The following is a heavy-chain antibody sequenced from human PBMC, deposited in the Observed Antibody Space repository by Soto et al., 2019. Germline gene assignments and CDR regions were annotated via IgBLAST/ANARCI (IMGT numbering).Heavy chain of an antibody. CDR3: ARKVRSGWFFDY. V-gene: IGHV1-18*01. CDR2: ISAYNGNT. D-gene: IGHD6-19*01. CDR1: GYTFTSCG. J-gene: IGHJ4*02. Sequence: ASVKVSCKASGYTFTSCGISWVRQAPGQGLEWMGWISAYNGNTNYAQKLQGRVTMTTDTSTSTAYMELRSLRSDDTAVYYCARKVRSGWFFDYWGQGTLVTVSS.